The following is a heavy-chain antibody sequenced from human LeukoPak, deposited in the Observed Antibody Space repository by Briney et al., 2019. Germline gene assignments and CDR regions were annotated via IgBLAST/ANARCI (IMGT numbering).Heavy chain of an antibody. D-gene: IGHD3-22*01. CDR2: INPNSGGT. Sequence: GASVKVSCKASGYTFTGYYMHWVRQAPGQGLEWMGWINPNSGGTNYAQRFQGRVTMTRDTSISTAYMELSRLRSDDTAVCYCASRNPIGGYFDYWGQGTLVTVSS. J-gene: IGHJ4*02. CDR3: ASRNPIGGYFDY. CDR1: GYTFTGYY. V-gene: IGHV1-2*02.